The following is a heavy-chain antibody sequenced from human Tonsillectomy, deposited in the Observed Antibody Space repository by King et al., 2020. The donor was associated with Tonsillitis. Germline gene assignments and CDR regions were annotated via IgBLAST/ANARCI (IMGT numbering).Heavy chain of an antibody. D-gene: IGHD3-16*01. CDR1: GFTFSDYY. CDR2: ITNSGSTK. Sequence: VQLVESGGGLVKPGGSLRLSCAASGFTFSDYYMSWIRQAPGKGLEWVSYITNSGSTKYYADSVKGRFTISGDSAKNSLYLQMNSLRVEDTAVYYCASPKRGNDAFDIWGQGTMVTVSS. V-gene: IGHV3-11*01. J-gene: IGHJ3*02. CDR3: ASPKRGNDAFDI.